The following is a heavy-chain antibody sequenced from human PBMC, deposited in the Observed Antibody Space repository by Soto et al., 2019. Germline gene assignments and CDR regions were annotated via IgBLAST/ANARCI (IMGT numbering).Heavy chain of an antibody. V-gene: IGHV4-30-4*01. CDR2: IYYSGST. J-gene: IGHJ2*01. CDR3: ARGRGGVVVPAATGWYFDL. Sequence: QVQLQESGPGLVKPSQTLSLTCTVSGGSISSGDYYWSWIRQPPGKGLEWIGYIYYSGSTYYNPSLESRVTISVDTSKNQFSLKLSSVTAADTAVYYCARGRGGVVVPAATGWYFDLWGRGTLVTVSS. D-gene: IGHD2-2*01. CDR1: GGSISSGDYY.